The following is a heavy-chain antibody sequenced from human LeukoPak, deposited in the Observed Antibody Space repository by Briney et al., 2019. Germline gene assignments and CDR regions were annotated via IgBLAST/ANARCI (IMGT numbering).Heavy chain of an antibody. V-gene: IGHV3-73*01. D-gene: IGHD3-22*01. J-gene: IGHJ4*02. CDR2: IRSKANSYAT. CDR3: TRLPLVDSSGYTIDY. Sequence: GGSLRLSCAASGFTFSGSAMHWVRQASGKGLEWVGRIRSKANSYATAYAASVNGRFTISRDDSKNTAYLQMNSLKTEDTAVYYCTRLPLVDSSGYTIDYWGQGTLVTASS. CDR1: GFTFSGSA.